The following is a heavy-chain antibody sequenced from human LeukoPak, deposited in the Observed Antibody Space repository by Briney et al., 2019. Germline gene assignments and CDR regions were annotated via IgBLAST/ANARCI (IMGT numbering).Heavy chain of an antibody. CDR3: TTEMATILTDY. CDR1: GFTFSNAR. V-gene: IGHV3-15*01. CDR2: IKSKTDGGTT. Sequence: GSLRLSCAASGFTFSNARMSWVRQAPGKGLEWVGRIKSKTDGGTTDYAAPVKGRFTISRDDSKNTLHLRMNSLKTEDTAVYYCTTEMATILTDYWGQGTLVTVSS. D-gene: IGHD5-24*01. J-gene: IGHJ4*02.